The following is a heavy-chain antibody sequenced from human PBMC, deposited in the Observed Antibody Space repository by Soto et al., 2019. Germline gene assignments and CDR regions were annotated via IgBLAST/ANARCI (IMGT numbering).Heavy chain of an antibody. V-gene: IGHV1-18*01. CDR1: GYAFTTYG. CDR3: ARGRYGDY. CDR2: ISAHNGNT. J-gene: IGHJ4*02. Sequence: QVHLVQSGAEVKKPGASVKVSCKGSGYAFTTYGITWVRQAPGQGLVWMGWISAHNGNTNYPQKLQGRVTVTRDSATSAAYMELRSLRSDDTAVYYCARGRYGDYWGQGALVTVSS. D-gene: IGHD1-1*01.